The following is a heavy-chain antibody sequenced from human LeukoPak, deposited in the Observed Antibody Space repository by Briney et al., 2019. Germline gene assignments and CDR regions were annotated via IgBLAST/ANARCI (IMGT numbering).Heavy chain of an antibody. V-gene: IGHV4-31*03. CDR1: GGSLSSGGYY. Sequence: SQTLSLTCTVSGGSLSSGGYYWSWLRQHPGKGLEWIGYIYYSGSTYYNPSLKSRVTISVDTSKNQFSLKLSSVTAADTAVYYCARVDTAMVTFFDYWGQGTLVTVSS. CDR2: IYYSGST. J-gene: IGHJ4*02. D-gene: IGHD5-18*01. CDR3: ARVDTAMVTFFDY.